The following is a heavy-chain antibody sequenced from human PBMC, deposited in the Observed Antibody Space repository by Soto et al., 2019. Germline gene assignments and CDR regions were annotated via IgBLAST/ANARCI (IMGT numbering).Heavy chain of an antibody. V-gene: IGHV3-30-3*01. CDR3: ARDPLGTTVPYYYYGMDV. D-gene: IGHD4-4*01. CDR1: GFTFSSYA. J-gene: IGHJ6*02. CDR2: ISYDGSNK. Sequence: QVQLVESGGGVVQPGRSLRLSCAASGFTFSSYAMHWVRQAPGKGLEWVAVISYDGSNKYYADSVKGRFTISSDNSKNTLYLQMSCLRAEDTAVYYCARDPLGTTVPYYYYGMDVWGQGTTVTVSS.